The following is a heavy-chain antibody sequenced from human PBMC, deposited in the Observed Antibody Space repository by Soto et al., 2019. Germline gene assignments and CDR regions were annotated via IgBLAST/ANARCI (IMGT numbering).Heavy chain of an antibody. V-gene: IGHV3-74*01. D-gene: IGHD1-7*01. CDR1: EFTFRSYW. CDR2: ISGDGSST. CDR3: ARSLPGTYGAFDR. J-gene: IGHJ3*01. Sequence: EVQLVDSGGGLVQPGGSLRLSCAASEFTFRSYWMHWVRQSPGKGLVWVSRISGDGSSTNYAGSVKGRFTIARDNAKNTVYLQIDSLRAEDTAVYYCARSLPGTYGAFDRWGPGTMVTVSS.